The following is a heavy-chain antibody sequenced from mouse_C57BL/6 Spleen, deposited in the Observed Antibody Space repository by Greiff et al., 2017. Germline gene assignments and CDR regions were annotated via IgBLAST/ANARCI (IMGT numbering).Heavy chain of an antibody. CDR2: ISSGSCTI. Sequence: EVKLVESGGGLVKPGGSLKLSCAASGFTFSDYGMHWVRQAPEKGLEWVAYISSGSCTIYYADTVKGRFTISRDNAKNTLFLQMSSLRSEDSAMYYCARSYYYGAPYYARGYWGQGTSVTVAS. J-gene: IGHJ4*01. CDR3: ARSYYYGAPYYARGY. V-gene: IGHV5-17*01. D-gene: IGHD1-1*01. CDR1: GFTFSDYG.